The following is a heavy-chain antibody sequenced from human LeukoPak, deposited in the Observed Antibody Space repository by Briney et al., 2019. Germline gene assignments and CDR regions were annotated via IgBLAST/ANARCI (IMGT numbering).Heavy chain of an antibody. V-gene: IGHV4-39*01. CDR1: GYSLSSSSYY. J-gene: IGHJ4*02. D-gene: IGHD3-10*01. Sequence: SETLSLTCTVSGYSLSSSSYYWGWLRQPPGTGLEWIGSIYYSGSTYYNPSLKSRVTISVDPSKTQFSLKLSSVAAADTAVYYCARRRFGDPFDYWGQGTLVTVSS. CDR3: ARRRFGDPFDY. CDR2: IYYSGST.